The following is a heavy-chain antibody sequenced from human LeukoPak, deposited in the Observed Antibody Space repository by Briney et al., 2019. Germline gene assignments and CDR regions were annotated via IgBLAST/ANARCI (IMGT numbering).Heavy chain of an antibody. J-gene: IGHJ6*03. Sequence: PSETLSLTCTVSDDSITMYYWTWIRQPPGKGLEWIGYVDHTGSTKFNPSLNGRVSISRDTSNNFFSLRLRSVTAADTAVYFCARGRVSSSTWYSTYYYFFYMDFGGKGTTVTVSS. D-gene: IGHD4-11*01. CDR2: VDHTGST. V-gene: IGHV4-59*01. CDR3: ARGRVSSSTWYSTYYYFFYMDF. CDR1: DDSITMYY.